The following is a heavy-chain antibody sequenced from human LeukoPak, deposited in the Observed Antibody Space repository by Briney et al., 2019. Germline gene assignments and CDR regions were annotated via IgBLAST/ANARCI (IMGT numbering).Heavy chain of an antibody. V-gene: IGHV4-4*07. CDR2: IYTSGST. CDR1: GGSISSYY. J-gene: IGHJ4*02. D-gene: IGHD1-26*01. Sequence: SETLSLTCTVSGGSISSYYWSWIPQPAGKGLEWIGRIYTSGSTNYNASLKSRVSMSVDTSKNQFSLKLSSVTAADTAVFYCARENSGSYREFDYWGQGTLVTVSS. CDR3: ARENSGSYREFDY.